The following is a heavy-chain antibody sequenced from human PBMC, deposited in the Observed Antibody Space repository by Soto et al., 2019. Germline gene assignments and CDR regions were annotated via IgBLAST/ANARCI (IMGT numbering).Heavy chain of an antibody. CDR3: ARVRWTYSNYDVQYYYYCIAV. V-gene: IGHV1-18*04. Sequence: QVQLVHSGAEVKKPGASVQVSCKASGYTFTSCGISWVRPAPAQGREWMGWISAYNVNTNYAQQRQGRVTMTTDTYTGTAYMERSTLRSYDTAVYYCARVRWTYSNYDVQYYYYCIAVWGQGTTVPFS. CDR2: ISAYNVNT. D-gene: IGHD4-4*01. CDR1: GYTFTSCG. J-gene: IGHJ6*02.